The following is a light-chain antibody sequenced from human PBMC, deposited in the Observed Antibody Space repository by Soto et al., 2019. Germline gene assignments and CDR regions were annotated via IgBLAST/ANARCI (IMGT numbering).Light chain of an antibody. V-gene: IGKV3-11*01. CDR3: QQRSNWPSIT. CDR2: DAS. Sequence: IVLTQSPATRSLSPGERATLSCRASQSVSRYLAWYQQKPGQAPRLLIYDASNRATGIPARFSGSGSGTDFPLTITSLEPEDFAVYYCQQRSNWPSITFGQGTRLEIK. CDR1: QSVSRY. J-gene: IGKJ5*01.